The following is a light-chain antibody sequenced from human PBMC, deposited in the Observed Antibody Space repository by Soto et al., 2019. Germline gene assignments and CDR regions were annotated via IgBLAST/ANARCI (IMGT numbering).Light chain of an antibody. V-gene: IGKV2-28*01. J-gene: IGKJ2*01. Sequence: EIVMTQSPLSLPATPGEPASISCRSSQSLLNSNGYTYLDWYLQKPGQSPQFLIYLVSNRSSGVPDRFSGSGSGTDFTLKISRVEAEDVGVYFCMQAAHTPYTFGQGTKLEIK. CDR2: LVS. CDR1: QSLLNSNGYTY. CDR3: MQAAHTPYT.